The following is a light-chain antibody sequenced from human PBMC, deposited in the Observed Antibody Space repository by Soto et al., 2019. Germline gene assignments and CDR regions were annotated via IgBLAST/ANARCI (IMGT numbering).Light chain of an antibody. CDR2: GAS. V-gene: IGKV3-20*01. J-gene: IGKJ5*01. CDR3: QQYGSSPPIT. Sequence: EIVLTQSPGTLSLSPGERAPLSCRASQAISGDYLAWYQHKPGQAPRLLMYGASSRATGIPDRFSGSGSGTDFTLTISRLELEDFAVYYCQQYGSSPPITFGQGTRLEI. CDR1: QAISGDY.